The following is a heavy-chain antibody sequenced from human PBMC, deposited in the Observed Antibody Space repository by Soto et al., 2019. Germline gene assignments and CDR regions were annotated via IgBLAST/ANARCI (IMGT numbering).Heavy chain of an antibody. CDR2: INPNSGGT. CDR3: ARGLDYDYVWGSYPITSYYYYGMDV. V-gene: IGHV1-2*02. J-gene: IGHJ6*02. Sequence: ASVKVSCKASGYTFTGYYMHWVRQAPGQGLEWMGWINPNSGGTNYAQKFQGRVTMTRDTSISTAYMELSRLRSDDTAVYYCARGLDYDYVWGSYPITSYYYYGMDVWGQGTTVTVSS. CDR1: GYTFTGYY. D-gene: IGHD3-16*01.